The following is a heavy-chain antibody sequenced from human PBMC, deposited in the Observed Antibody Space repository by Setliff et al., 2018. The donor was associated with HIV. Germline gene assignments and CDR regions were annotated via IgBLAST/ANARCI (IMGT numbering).Heavy chain of an antibody. CDR1: GASFNNSY. V-gene: IGHV4-34*12. D-gene: IGHD3-10*01. Sequence: SETLSLTCTVSGASFNNSYWTWIRQPPGKGLEFIGEVIHSGNTDYNPSLKSRLSISVDTSKNQFSLKMTSVTAADTAVYYCARSSRGPHYDITIYPPRSYDYWGQGTLVTVS. J-gene: IGHJ4*02. CDR2: VIHSGNT. CDR3: ARSSRGPHYDITIYPPRSYDY.